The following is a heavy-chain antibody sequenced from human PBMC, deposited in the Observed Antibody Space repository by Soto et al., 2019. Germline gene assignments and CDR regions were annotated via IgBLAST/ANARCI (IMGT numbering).Heavy chain of an antibody. D-gene: IGHD3-22*01. CDR1: GFTFSSYG. V-gene: IGHV3-30*18. CDR3: AKDAPYYYDSSGYYGPFDY. Sequence: GGSLRLSCAASGFTFSSYGIHWVRQAPGKGLEWVALISYDGSNKYYADSVKGRFTISRDNSKNTLYLQMNSLRAEDTAMYYCAKDAPYYYDSSGYYGPFDYWGQGTLVTVS. J-gene: IGHJ4*02. CDR2: ISYDGSNK.